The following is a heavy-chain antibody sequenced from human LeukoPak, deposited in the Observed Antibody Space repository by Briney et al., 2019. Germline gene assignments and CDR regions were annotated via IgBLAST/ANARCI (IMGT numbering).Heavy chain of an antibody. CDR1: GFTFSNYW. J-gene: IGHJ4*02. D-gene: IGHD3/OR15-3a*01. CDR3: AKRGVDEDYFDY. Sequence: SGGSLRLPCEGSGFTFSNYWMGWVRQAPGKGLQWVANIKTDGSEKYYVDSVKGRFTTSRDNAKNSLYLQMNSLRAEDTAVYYCAKRGVDEDYFDYWGQGTLVTVSS. V-gene: IGHV3-7*01. CDR2: IKTDGSEK.